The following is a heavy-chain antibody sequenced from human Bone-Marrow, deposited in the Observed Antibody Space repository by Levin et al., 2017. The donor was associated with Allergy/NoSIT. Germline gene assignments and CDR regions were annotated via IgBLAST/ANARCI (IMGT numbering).Heavy chain of an antibody. Sequence: GGSLRLSCAASGFAFSNFAMSWVRQAPGKGLEWVSAISGSGRSTYYADSVKGRFTISRDSSRNTLFLQMNSLRAEDTAVYHCARDLPPYYYDSSGYYLTFDDWGQGTLVTVSS. J-gene: IGHJ4*02. CDR2: ISGSGRST. CDR1: GFAFSNFA. V-gene: IGHV3-23*01. D-gene: IGHD3-22*01. CDR3: ARDLPPYYYDSSGYYLTFDD.